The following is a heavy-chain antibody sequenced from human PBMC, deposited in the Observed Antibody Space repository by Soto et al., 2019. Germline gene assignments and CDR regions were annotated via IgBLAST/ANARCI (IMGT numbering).Heavy chain of an antibody. J-gene: IGHJ4*02. CDR1: GGSVSSVGYY. D-gene: IGHD2-8*01. CDR3: VRGGSCTNGVCSVFDY. CDR2: ITYSGNT. V-gene: IGHV4-31*03. Sequence: SETLSLTCTVSGGSVSSVGYYWSWIRQHPGKGLEWIGYITYSGNTYYNPSLESRVTMSADTSKNQFSLELSSVTAADTAVYFCVRGGSCTNGVCSVFDYWGQGTLVTVSS.